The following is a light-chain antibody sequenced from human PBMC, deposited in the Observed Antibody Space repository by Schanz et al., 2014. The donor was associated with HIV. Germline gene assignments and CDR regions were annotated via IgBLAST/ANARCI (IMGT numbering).Light chain of an antibody. CDR3: GSYITSTTWV. CDR1: SSDVGGYNY. CDR2: DVS. V-gene: IGLV2-14*03. J-gene: IGLJ3*02. Sequence: QSALTQPASVSGTPGQSITISCTGSSSDVGGYNYVSWYQQHPDKAPKLMIYDVSDRPSGVSNRFSGSKSGNTASLTISGLQAEDEADYYCGSYITSTTWVFGGGTKLTVL.